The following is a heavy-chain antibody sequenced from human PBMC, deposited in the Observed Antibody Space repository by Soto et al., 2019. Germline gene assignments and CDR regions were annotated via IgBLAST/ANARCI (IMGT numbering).Heavy chain of an antibody. CDR2: ISYDGSHQ. J-gene: IGHJ5*02. D-gene: IGHD2-8*01. Sequence: QVQLVESGGGVVQPGRSLRLSCAASGFTFSNYGMHLVRQTPGKGLEWVAVISYDGSHQFYTDSVKGRFTISRDNSKNTLYLQMNSLKTEDTAMYYCAKDPKCCTIGSHFLDNWFDPWGQGTLVTVSS. V-gene: IGHV3-30*18. CDR1: GFTFSNYG. CDR3: AKDPKCCTIGSHFLDNWFDP.